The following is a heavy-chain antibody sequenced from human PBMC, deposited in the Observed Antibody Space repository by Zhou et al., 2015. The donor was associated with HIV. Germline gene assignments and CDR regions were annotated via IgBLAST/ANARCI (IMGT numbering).Heavy chain of an antibody. D-gene: IGHD1-26*01. CDR3: ARAPSGSPSWFDP. CDR1: GFTFSSYA. CDR2: ISYDGSNK. Sequence: QVQLVESGGGVVQPGRSLRLSCAASGFTFSSYAMHWVRQAPGKGLEWVAVISYDGSNKYYADSVKGRFTISRDNSKNTLYLQMNSLRAEDTAVYYCARAPSGSPSWFDPWGQGTLVTVSS. V-gene: IGHV3-30-3*01. J-gene: IGHJ5*02.